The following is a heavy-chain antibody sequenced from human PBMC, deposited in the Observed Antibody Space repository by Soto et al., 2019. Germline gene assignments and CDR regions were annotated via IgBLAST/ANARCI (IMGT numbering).Heavy chain of an antibody. CDR1: GGTFGSYA. CDR3: ARSQGSSTSLEIYYYYYYGMDV. D-gene: IGHD2-2*01. J-gene: IGHJ6*02. V-gene: IGHV1-69*01. CDR2: IIPIPGTA. Sequence: QVQLVQSGAEVKKPGSSVKVSCKASGGTFGSYAISWVRQAPGQGHEWMGGIIPIPGTANYAQKFQGRVTIGADESTSTAYMELSSLRSEDTAVYYCARSQGSSTSLEIYYYYYYGMDVWGQGNTVTVSS.